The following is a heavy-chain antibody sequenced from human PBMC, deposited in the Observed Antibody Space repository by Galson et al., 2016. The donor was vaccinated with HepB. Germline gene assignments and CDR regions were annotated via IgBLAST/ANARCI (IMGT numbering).Heavy chain of an antibody. CDR1: GFIFSTSW. D-gene: IGHD3-16*02. CDR2: IQQDGNQK. CDR3: VSSALEY. Sequence: SLRLSCAASGFIFSTSWMTWVRQAPGKGLEWVATIQQDGNQKYYVGSVKGRFTISRDNAKNSLYLQMNSLRAEDTALCYCVSSALEYWGQGTLVTVSS. V-gene: IGHV3-7*02. J-gene: IGHJ4*02.